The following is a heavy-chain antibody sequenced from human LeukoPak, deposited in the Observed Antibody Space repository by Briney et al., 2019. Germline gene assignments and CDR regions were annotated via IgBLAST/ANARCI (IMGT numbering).Heavy chain of an antibody. CDR3: ATTASLAAAGTGGAFDI. V-gene: IGHV3-23*01. Sequence: GGSLRLSCAASGFTFSSYGMSWVRQAPGKGLEWVSAISGSGGSTYYADSVKGRFTISRDNSKNTLYLQMNSLRAEDTAVYYCATTASLAAAGTGGAFDIWGQGTMVTVSS. CDR2: ISGSGGST. D-gene: IGHD6-13*01. J-gene: IGHJ3*02. CDR1: GFTFSSYG.